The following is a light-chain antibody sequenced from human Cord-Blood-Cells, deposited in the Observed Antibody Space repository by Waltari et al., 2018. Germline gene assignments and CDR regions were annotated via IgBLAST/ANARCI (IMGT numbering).Light chain of an antibody. CDR1: SSDVGSYNV. CDR3: CSYAGSSTWV. CDR2: EGS. Sequence: QSALTPPASVSGPPGQPLTISCTGPSSDVGSYNVVSWYQQHPGKAPKLMIYEGSKRPSGVSNRFSGSKSGNTASLTISGLQAEGEADYYCCSYAGSSTWVVGGGTKLTVL. J-gene: IGLJ3*02. V-gene: IGLV2-23*01.